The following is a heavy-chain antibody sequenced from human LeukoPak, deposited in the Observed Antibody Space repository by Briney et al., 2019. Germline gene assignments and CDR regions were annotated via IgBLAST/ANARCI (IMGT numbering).Heavy chain of an antibody. CDR3: ARVIDSSGWSAREDYYYYGMDV. D-gene: IGHD6-19*01. Sequence: ASVKVSSKASGGTFSSYAISWVRQAPGQGLEWMGRIIPILGIANYAQKFQGRVTITADKSTSTAYMELSSLRSEDTAVYYCARVIDSSGWSAREDYYYYGMDVWGQGTTVTVSS. CDR1: GGTFSSYA. CDR2: IIPILGIA. V-gene: IGHV1-69*04. J-gene: IGHJ6*02.